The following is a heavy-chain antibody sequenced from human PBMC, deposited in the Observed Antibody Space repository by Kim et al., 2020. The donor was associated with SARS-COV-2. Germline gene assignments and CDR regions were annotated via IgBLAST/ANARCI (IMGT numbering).Heavy chain of an antibody. J-gene: IGHJ6*02. CDR1: GFTFTSSA. V-gene: IGHV1-58*02. CDR2: IVVGSGNT. CDR3: AAEYSSSWGYYGMDV. Sequence: SVKVSCKASGFTFTSSAMQWVRQARGQRLEWIGWIVVGSGNTNYAQKFQERVTITRDMSTSTAYMELSSLRSEDTAVYYCAAEYSSSWGYYGMDVWGQGTTVTVSS. D-gene: IGHD6-6*01.